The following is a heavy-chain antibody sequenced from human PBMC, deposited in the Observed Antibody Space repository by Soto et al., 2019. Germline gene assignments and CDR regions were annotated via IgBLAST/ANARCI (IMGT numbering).Heavy chain of an antibody. Sequence: VKVSCTESGGPFIGYAISWVRQAPGQGLEWMGGIIPIFGIPNYAQKFQCRVAITAGESTNTAYMELSSLRSDDTAVYYCAKPAQTRINRNDLRNWFDPSGQRTLLTVSS. CDR3: AKPAQTRINRNDLRNWFDP. CDR1: GGPFIGYA. D-gene: IGHD1-1*01. V-gene: IGHV1-69*01. CDR2: IIPIFGIP. J-gene: IGHJ5*02.